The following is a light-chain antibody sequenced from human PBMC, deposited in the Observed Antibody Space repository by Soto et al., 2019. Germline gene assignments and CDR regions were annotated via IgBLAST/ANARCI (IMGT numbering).Light chain of an antibody. CDR1: QGIRNW. CDR2: AAF. J-gene: IGKJ1*01. Sequence: DIPMTQSPSSVSASVGDRVTITSRASQGIRNWLAWYQQKPWKAPKLLTYAAFSLHSGVPSRFSGSGSGTDFTLTISSLQPKDFAADYGHHANSFPWTFGQGTKVEIK. CDR3: HHANSFPWT. V-gene: IGKV1-12*02.